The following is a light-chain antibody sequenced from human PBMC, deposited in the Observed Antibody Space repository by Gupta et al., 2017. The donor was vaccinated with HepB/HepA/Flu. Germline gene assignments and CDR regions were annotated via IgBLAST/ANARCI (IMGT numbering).Light chain of an antibody. V-gene: IGLV3-1*01. CDR3: QAWDSSTAVV. CDR2: QDS. CDR1: KLGDKY. Sequence: SYELTQAPSVSVSPGQPASISCSGDKLGDKYACWYQEKSGQSPVLVIYQDSKRPSGIPERFSGSNSGNTATLTISGTQAMDEADYYCQAWDSSTAVVFGGGTKLTVL. J-gene: IGLJ2*01.